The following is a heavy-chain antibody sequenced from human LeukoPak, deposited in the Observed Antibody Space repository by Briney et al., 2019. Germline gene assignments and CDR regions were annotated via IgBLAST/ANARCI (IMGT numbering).Heavy chain of an antibody. J-gene: IGHJ6*02. CDR2: LQFDGSNK. CDR1: GFTFSRSG. D-gene: IGHD3-10*01. CDR3: ANLLWFGDFDGMDV. Sequence: GGSLRLSCAASGFTFSRSGMHWVRQAPGKGLEWVAFLQFDGSNKYERDSVKGRFTISRDNSKNTLYLQMSSLRVEDTAVYYCANLLWFGDFDGMDVWGQGTTVTVSS. V-gene: IGHV3-30*02.